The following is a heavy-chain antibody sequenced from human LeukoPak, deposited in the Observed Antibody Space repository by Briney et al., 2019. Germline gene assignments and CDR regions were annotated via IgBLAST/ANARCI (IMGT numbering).Heavy chain of an antibody. CDR3: AKTGGSESFYPYYFDN. D-gene: IGHD3-10*01. Sequence: PGGSLRLSCAASGFTFNTFGMYWVRQAPGKGPEWMAFIRYDGSNKNYADSVKGRFTISRDNSKNTLFLQMSSLRPEDTAIYYCAKTGGSESFYPYYFDNWGQGTLVSVSS. J-gene: IGHJ4*02. V-gene: IGHV3-30*02. CDR2: IRYDGSNK. CDR1: GFTFNTFG.